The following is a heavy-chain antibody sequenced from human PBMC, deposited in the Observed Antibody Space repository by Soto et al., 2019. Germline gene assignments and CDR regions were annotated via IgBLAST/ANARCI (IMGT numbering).Heavy chain of an antibody. CDR1: GGSISSYY. J-gene: IGHJ4*02. CDR3: ARARYSYGNTHDY. D-gene: IGHD5-18*01. V-gene: IGHV4-59*01. Sequence: PSETLSLTCTVSGGSISSYYWSWIRQPPGKGLEWIGYIYYSGSTNYNPSLKSRVTISVDTSKNQFSLKLSSVTAADTAVYYCARARYSYGNTHDYWGQGTLVTVSS. CDR2: IYYSGST.